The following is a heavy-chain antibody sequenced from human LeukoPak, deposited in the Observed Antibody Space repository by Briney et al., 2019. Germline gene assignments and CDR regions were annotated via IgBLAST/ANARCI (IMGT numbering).Heavy chain of an antibody. D-gene: IGHD3-10*01. CDR2: ISDSDSST. J-gene: IGHJ4*02. Sequence: GGSLRLSCAASGFTFSNYAMTWVRQAPGKGLEWVSSISDSDSSTYYADSVKGRFTTSRDNSKNTLYLQMNSLRAEDTAVYYCARLGDNYYYGSGSYFDYWGQGTLVTVSS. CDR3: ARLGDNYYYGSGSYFDY. CDR1: GFTFSNYA. V-gene: IGHV3-23*01.